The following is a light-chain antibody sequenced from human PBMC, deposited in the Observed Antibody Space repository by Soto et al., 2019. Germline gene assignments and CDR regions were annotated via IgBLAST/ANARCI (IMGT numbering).Light chain of an antibody. CDR3: SSYTSSYTWV. V-gene: IGLV2-14*03. CDR1: TNDVGGYNY. Sequence: QSALTQPASVSGSPGQSITISCSGTTNDVGGYNYVSWYQQHPGKAPKLLIYRPSGVSSRFSGSKSGNAASLTISGLQAEDEGDYYCSSYTSSYTWVFGGGTKLTVL. J-gene: IGLJ3*02.